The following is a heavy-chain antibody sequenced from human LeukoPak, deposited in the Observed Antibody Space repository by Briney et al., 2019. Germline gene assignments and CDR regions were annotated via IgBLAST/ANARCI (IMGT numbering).Heavy chain of an antibody. CDR1: GASISSSNYY. J-gene: IGHJ4*02. CDR2: IYSSGNT. CDR3: AKGNGYGLIDY. Sequence: SETLSLTCAVSGASISSSNYYWGWVRQSPGKGLEWIGNIYSSGNTYYNASLKSRVTMYIDTSKNQFSLKLSSVTAADTAMYYCAKGNGYGLIDYWGQGTLVTVSS. V-gene: IGHV4-39*01. D-gene: IGHD5-12*01.